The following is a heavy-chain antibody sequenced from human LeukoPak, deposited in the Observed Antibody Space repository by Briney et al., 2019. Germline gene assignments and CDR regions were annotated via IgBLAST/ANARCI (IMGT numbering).Heavy chain of an antibody. CDR3: AKDPPTVTTRP. CDR2: ISGSGGST. J-gene: IGHJ4*02. Sequence: GGSLRLSCAASGISFSDYYMSWIRQAPGKGLEWVSAISGSGGSTYYADSVKGRFTISRDNSKNTLYLQMNSLRAEDTAVYYCAKDPPTVTTRPWGQGTLVTVSS. D-gene: IGHD4-17*01. V-gene: IGHV3-23*01. CDR1: GISFSDYY.